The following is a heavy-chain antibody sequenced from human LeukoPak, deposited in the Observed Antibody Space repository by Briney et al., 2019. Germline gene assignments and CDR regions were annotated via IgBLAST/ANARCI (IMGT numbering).Heavy chain of an antibody. CDR2: IYHSGST. V-gene: IGHV4-38-2*02. Sequence: TSETLSLTCTVSDDSISSGFYWGWIRQPPGKGLEWIGSIYHSGSTYYNPSLKSRVTISVDTSKNQFSLKLSSVTAADTAVYYCARGHTWIQLWLRGYYFDYWGQGTLVTVSS. CDR3: ARGHTWIQLWLRGYYFDY. CDR1: DDSISSGFY. D-gene: IGHD5-18*01. J-gene: IGHJ4*02.